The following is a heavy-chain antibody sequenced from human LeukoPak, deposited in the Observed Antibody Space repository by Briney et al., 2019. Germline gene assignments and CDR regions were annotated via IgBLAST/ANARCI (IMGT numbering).Heavy chain of an antibody. CDR1: GFTFSSYA. Sequence: GGSLRLSCAASGFTFSSYAMHWVRQAPGKGVEGGAVISYDGSNKYYADSVKGRFTISRDNSQNTLYLQMNSLRAEDTAVYYCARDVRYYGSGTYYNVDYFDYWGQGTLVTVSS. CDR3: ARDVRYYGSGTYYNVDYFDY. V-gene: IGHV3-30*04. D-gene: IGHD3-10*01. J-gene: IGHJ4*02. CDR2: ISYDGSNK.